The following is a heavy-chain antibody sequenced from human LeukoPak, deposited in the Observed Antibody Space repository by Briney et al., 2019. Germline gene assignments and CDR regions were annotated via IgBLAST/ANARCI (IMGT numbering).Heavy chain of an antibody. Sequence: PSETLSLTCAVYGGSFSGYYWSWICQPPGKGLEWIGEINHSGSTNYNPSLKSRVTISVDASKNQFSLKLSSVTAADTAVYYCARDSYGSHYFDYWGQGTLVTVSS. J-gene: IGHJ4*02. CDR1: GGSFSGYY. V-gene: IGHV4-34*01. CDR3: ARDSYGSHYFDY. CDR2: INHSGST. D-gene: IGHD5-18*01.